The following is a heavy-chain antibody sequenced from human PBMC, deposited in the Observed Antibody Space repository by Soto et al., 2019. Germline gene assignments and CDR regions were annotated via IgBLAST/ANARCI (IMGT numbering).Heavy chain of an antibody. CDR2: ISAYNGDT. J-gene: IGHJ3*02. D-gene: IGHD6-6*01. CDR1: GYTFRNYG. Sequence: QVQLLQSGPELMKPGASVKLSCKASGYTFRNYGINWVRQARGQGLEWMGWISAYNGDTNYAHNFQGRVTMATDTPTSTAYMELRRLTSHATAVYYCARDGRQFVPNSDNFEIWGQGTTVTVSS. CDR3: ARDGRQFVPNSDNFEI. V-gene: IGHV1-18*01.